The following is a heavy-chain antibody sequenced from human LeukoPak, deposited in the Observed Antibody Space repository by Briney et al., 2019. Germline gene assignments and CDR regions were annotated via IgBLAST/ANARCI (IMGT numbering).Heavy chain of an antibody. D-gene: IGHD6-6*01. CDR3: AKEYTPSSPLGELDS. J-gene: IGHJ4*02. V-gene: IGHV3-30*02. CDR2: IRHDEANS. Sequence: PGGSLRLSCAVSGSNLNSYAMHSVRQAPGKGLGWVAVIRHDEANSFYADSVQGRFTISRDTSKKLLYLQMHSLRVEDTAVYYCAKEYTPSSPLGELDSWGQGTLVTVSS. CDR1: GSNLNSYA.